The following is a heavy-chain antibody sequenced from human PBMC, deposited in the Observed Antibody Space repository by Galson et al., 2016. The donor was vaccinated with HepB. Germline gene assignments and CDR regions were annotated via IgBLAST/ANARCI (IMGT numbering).Heavy chain of an antibody. CDR2: MSHDGSKK. CDR3: AKDSGRSGSGWYDY. V-gene: IGHV3-30*18. J-gene: IGHJ4*02. CDR1: GFTLSSFG. Sequence: SLRLSCAGSGFTLSSFGMHWVRQAPGKGLEWVAVMSHDGSKKEYADSVKGRFTISRDNSKNTLTLQMNSLRVEDTAVYFCAKDSGRSGSGWYDYWGQGTLVTVST. D-gene: IGHD6-19*01.